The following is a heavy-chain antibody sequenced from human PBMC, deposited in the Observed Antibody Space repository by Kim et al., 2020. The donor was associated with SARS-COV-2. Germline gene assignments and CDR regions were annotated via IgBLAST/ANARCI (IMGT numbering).Heavy chain of an antibody. V-gene: IGHV1-8*01. CDR2: PNSGNT. CDR3: AVSGGY. Sequence: PNSGNTGYAQKFQGRVTMTRNTSISTAYMELSSLRSEDTAVYYCAVSGGYWGQGTLVTVSS. D-gene: IGHD3-16*01. J-gene: IGHJ4*02.